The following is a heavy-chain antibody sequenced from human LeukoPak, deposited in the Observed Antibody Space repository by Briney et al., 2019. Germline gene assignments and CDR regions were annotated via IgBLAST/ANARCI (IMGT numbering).Heavy chain of an antibody. Sequence: ASVKVPCKASGYTFTGYYMHWVRQAPGQGLEWMGWINPNSGGTNYAQKFQGRVTMTRDTSISTAYMELSRLRSDDTAVYYCARLGIAAAGTMTYWGQGTLVTVSS. CDR1: GYTFTGYY. CDR3: ARLGIAAAGTMTY. D-gene: IGHD6-13*01. J-gene: IGHJ4*02. V-gene: IGHV1-2*02. CDR2: INPNSGGT.